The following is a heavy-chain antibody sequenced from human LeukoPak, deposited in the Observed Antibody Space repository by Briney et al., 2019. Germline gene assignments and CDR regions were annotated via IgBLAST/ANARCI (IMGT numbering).Heavy chain of an antibody. D-gene: IGHD3-3*01. CDR2: IRTYDDNA. V-gene: IGHV1-18*01. CDR1: GYTFTSYG. Sequence: ASVKVSCKASGYTFTSYGIIWVRQAPGQGLEWMGGIRTYDDNANYAERLQGRVTMTTDTSTSTAYMELRSLRSDDTAVYYCARDRRLRFLEWSSIGYFQHWGQGTLVTVSS. CDR3: ARDRRLRFLEWSSIGYFQH. J-gene: IGHJ1*01.